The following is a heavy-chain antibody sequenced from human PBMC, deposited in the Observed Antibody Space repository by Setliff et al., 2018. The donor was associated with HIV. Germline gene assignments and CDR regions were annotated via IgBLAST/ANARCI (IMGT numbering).Heavy chain of an antibody. Sequence: ESGPTLVNPTQTLTLTCDFSGFSPSTSGVGVGWIRQPPGKALEWVALLYWNDDKRYSPSLRNRLTITRDTSKKRIVLTVASLNRADSATYYCAHSGRELRGPYFDYWGQGIPVTVSS. CDR2: LYWNDDK. J-gene: IGHJ4*02. D-gene: IGHD1-7*01. V-gene: IGHV2-5*01. CDR1: GFSPSTSGVG. CDR3: AHSGRELRGPYFDY.